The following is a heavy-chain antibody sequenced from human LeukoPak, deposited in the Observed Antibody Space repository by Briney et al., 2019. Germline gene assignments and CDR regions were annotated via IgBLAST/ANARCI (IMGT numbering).Heavy chain of an antibody. CDR3: ARGGLPAFYYYMDV. J-gene: IGHJ6*03. D-gene: IGHD1-26*01. CDR1: GYTFTDYF. CDR2: INPHSGGT. Sequence: ASVKVSCKASGYTFTDYFMHWVRQAPGQGLEWMGWINPHSGGTNYAQKFQGRVTMTRDTSISTAYVELNRLRSDDTAVYYCARGGLPAFYYYMDVWGKGTTVTVSS. V-gene: IGHV1-2*02.